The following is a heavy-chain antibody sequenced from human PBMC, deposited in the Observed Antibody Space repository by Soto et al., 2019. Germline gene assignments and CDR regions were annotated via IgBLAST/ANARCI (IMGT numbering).Heavy chain of an antibody. CDR1: GFPFSSFG. D-gene: IGHD2-15*01. Sequence: QVQLVESGGGVVQPGGSLRLSCEASGFPFSSFGIHWVRQAPGKGLEWLAIISNDGSNEYYADSVKGRFTISRDNSKNTVYLQVSNLRAEDTAVYFCARDQTDSGGYSDSWGQGTLVTVSS. J-gene: IGHJ4*02. CDR2: ISNDGSNE. CDR3: ARDQTDSGGYSDS. V-gene: IGHV3-33*01.